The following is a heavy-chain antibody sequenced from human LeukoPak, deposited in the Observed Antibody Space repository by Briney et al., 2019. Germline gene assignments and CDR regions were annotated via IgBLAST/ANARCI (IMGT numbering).Heavy chain of an antibody. CDR3: ARLEQLKDY. V-gene: IGHV1-69*05. D-gene: IGHD1-26*01. Sequence: ASVKVSCKASGGTFSSYAISWVRQAPGQGLEWMGRIIPIFATADYAQKFQGRVTITTDESTSTAYMELSSLRSEDTAVYYCARLEQLKDYWGQGTLVTVSS. CDR1: GGTFSSYA. J-gene: IGHJ4*02. CDR2: IIPIFATA.